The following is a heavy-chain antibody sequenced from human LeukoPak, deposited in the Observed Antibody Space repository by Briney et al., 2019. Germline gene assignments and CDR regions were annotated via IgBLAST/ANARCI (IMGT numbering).Heavy chain of an antibody. D-gene: IGHD2-15*01. J-gene: IGHJ4*02. CDR2: ISVYNGNT. CDR3: ARDRVGYCSGGSCYGPQPYDY. CDR1: VYTFSSYG. Sequence: GASVKVSCKASVYTFSSYGISWVRQAPGQGLEWMGWISVYNGNTNYAQKLQGRVTMTTDTSTSTAYMELRSLRSDDTAVYYCARDRVGYCSGGSCYGPQPYDYWGQGTLVTVSS. V-gene: IGHV1-18*01.